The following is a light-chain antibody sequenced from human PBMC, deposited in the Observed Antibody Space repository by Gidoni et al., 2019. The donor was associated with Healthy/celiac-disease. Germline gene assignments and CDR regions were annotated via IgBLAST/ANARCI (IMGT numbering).Light chain of an antibody. J-gene: IGKJ4*01. V-gene: IGKV3-20*01. CDR2: GAS. CDR1: QTVSSSY. CDR3: QQYGISFLT. Sequence: EIVLTPSPGTLSLSPGERATLSCRASQTVSSSYLDWYQQKPGQAPRLLIYGASSRATGIPDRFSGIASGTDFTLTISILEPEDFAVYYCQQYGISFLTFGGGTKVELQ.